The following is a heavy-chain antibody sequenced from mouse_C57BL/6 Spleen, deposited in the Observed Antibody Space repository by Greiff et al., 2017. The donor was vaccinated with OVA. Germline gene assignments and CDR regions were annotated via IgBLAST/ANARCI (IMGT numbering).Heavy chain of an antibody. CDR3: ACGYGCDGYYFDY. D-gene: IGHD2-2*01. Sequence: EVHLVESGGGLVKPGGSLKLSCAASGFTFSSYEMPWVRQTPEKRLEWVATISDGGSYTYYPDNVKGRFTISRDNAKNNLFLQMSHMKSEDTAMYYCACGYGCDGYYFDYWGQGTTLSVSS. CDR2: ISDGGSYT. J-gene: IGHJ2*01. CDR1: GFTFSSYE. V-gene: IGHV5-4*01.